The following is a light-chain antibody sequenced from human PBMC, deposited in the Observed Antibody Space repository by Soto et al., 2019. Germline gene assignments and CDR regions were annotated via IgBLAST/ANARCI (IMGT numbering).Light chain of an antibody. V-gene: IGKV3-11*01. J-gene: IGKJ1*01. Sequence: EIVLTQSPATLSSFPGYRFTLSCRASQYINTRLAWYQHRPGQAPRLLIYQTSIRAAGIPARFSASGSGTDFTLTISDVQPEDFALYYCHQRQSWPRTFGQGTQV. CDR1: QYINTR. CDR2: QTS. CDR3: HQRQSWPRT.